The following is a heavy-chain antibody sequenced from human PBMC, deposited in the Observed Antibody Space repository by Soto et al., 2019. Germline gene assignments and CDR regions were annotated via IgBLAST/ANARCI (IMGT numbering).Heavy chain of an antibody. CDR3: ARGAEELADALDI. CDR1: GGSLSSGTYS. CDR2: IFHGGSP. Sequence: QLQLQESGSGLVKPSQTLSLTCAVSGGSLSSGTYSWSWIRQPPGKGLEWIGYIFHGGSPYYNPSLQSRIPISVDRAKNQFSLKLRSVTAADTAVYYCARGAEELADALDIWGQGTMVTVSS. J-gene: IGHJ3*02. D-gene: IGHD1-26*01. V-gene: IGHV4-30-2*01.